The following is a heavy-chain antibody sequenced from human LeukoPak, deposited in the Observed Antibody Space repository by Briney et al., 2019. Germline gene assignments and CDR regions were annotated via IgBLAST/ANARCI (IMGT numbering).Heavy chain of an antibody. CDR1: GGSISSYY. J-gene: IGHJ4*02. V-gene: IGHV4-59*01. CDR3: SGEGGSSGWVDY. D-gene: IGHD6-19*01. Sequence: SETLSLTCTLSGGSISSYYWSWIRQPPGKGLEWIGYIYYIGSTNYNPSLNSRFTISVDTSKNQFSLNLNSVTAADTAVYYCSGEGGSSGWVDYWGEGTLVTVSS. CDR2: IYYIGST.